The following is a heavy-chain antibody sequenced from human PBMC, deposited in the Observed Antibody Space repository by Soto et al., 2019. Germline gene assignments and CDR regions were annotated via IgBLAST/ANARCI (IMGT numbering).Heavy chain of an antibody. Sequence: QVQLVQSGGELKKPGASVKVSCKASGYTFTDYGISWVRQAPGQGLEWVGWIGLKTAITNYARILQAKVNMSTDTSTSTVYMELRSLRSADTAMYFCARDRCEYDSSGQGDYWGQGTLVNVSS. CDR1: GYTFTDYG. J-gene: IGHJ4*02. CDR2: IGLKTAIT. CDR3: ARDRCEYDSSGQGDY. D-gene: IGHD3-22*01. V-gene: IGHV1-18*04.